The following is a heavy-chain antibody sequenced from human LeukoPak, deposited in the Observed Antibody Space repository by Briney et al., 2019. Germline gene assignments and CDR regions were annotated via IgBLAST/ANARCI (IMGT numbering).Heavy chain of an antibody. CDR3: ARSYGSRGYDFDY. J-gene: IGHJ4*02. CDR2: INPNSGGI. CDR1: GYTFTGYY. Sequence: ASVKVSCTASGYTFTGYYLNWVRQAPGQGLGWWGWINPNSGGINNEKTFQGRGAMTRDSSNSTAYMELGRLRSDCTAVYYCARSYGSRGYDFDYWGQGTLVTVSS. V-gene: IGHV1-2*02. D-gene: IGHD3-22*01.